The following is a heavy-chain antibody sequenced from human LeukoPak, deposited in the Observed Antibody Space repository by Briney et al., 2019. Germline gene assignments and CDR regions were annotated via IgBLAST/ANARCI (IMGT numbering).Heavy chain of an antibody. CDR3: AKRLDSGGPFDS. V-gene: IGHV3-23*01. CDR2: ISETGAST. D-gene: IGHD2-15*01. Sequence: GGSLRLSCVVSGFTFSSHSMSWVRQAPGKGLEWVSAISETGASTYYADSVKGRFTISRDNSKNTLSLQINSLRAEDTAVYYCAKRLDSGGPFDSWGQGTLVTVSS. J-gene: IGHJ4*02. CDR1: GFTFSSHS.